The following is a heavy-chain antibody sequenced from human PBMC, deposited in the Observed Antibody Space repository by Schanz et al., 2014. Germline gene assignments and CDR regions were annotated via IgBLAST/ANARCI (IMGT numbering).Heavy chain of an antibody. D-gene: IGHD2-21*01. CDR2: IKPDGSEK. CDR1: GFTFSAYW. CDR3: AKGQLLSYYFDY. V-gene: IGHV3-7*01. J-gene: IGHJ4*02. Sequence: DVQLVESGGGLVQPGRSLRLSCAASGFTFSAYWMTWVRQAPGKGLDWVGIIKPDGSEKFYVDSVKGRFTISRDNAKNLMYLQMTSLRVEDTAVYYCAKGQLLSYYFDYWGQGTLVTVSS.